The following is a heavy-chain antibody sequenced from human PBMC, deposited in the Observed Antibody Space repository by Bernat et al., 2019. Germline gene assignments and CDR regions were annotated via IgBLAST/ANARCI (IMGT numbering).Heavy chain of an antibody. J-gene: IGHJ6*03. CDR3: ARGTSTSALYMDV. Sequence: QVQLVESGGGLVKPGGSLRLSCAASGFTFSDYYMSWIRQAPVKDLDWVSYISSSSSYTNYAASVKGRFTISRENAKNSLYLQMNSLRAEDTAVYYCARGTSTSALYMDVWGKGTTVTVS. CDR1: GFTFSDYY. V-gene: IGHV3-11*05. CDR2: ISSSSSYT.